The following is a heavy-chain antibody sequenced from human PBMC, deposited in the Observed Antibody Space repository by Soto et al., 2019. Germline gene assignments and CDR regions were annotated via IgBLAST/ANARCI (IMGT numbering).Heavy chain of an antibody. D-gene: IGHD3-10*01. CDR2: LNEDGSFT. J-gene: IGHJ6*02. Sequence: GGSLRLSCVASEFTFSSYWMHLGRQVPGKGLVWVSRLNEDGSFTTYADSVKGRFTISRDNAKKTLYLQMNSLRAEDTAVYYCARDLSGRADVWGQGTTVTVSS. CDR1: EFTFSSYW. CDR3: ARDLSGRADV. V-gene: IGHV3-74*01.